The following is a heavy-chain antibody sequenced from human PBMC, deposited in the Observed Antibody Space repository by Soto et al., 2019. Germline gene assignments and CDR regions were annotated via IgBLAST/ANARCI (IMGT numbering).Heavy chain of an antibody. CDR1: GGSISSGDYY. Sequence: QVQLRESGPGLVKPSQTLSLTCTVSGGSISSGDYYWSWIRQPPGKGLEWIGYIFFSGTTYYNPYLKSRVTISVDTSKTQFALKLSSVTAADTAVYSCARDGYCTNGVCYTVFDYWGQGTLVTVSS. V-gene: IGHV4-30-4*01. D-gene: IGHD2-8*01. CDR2: IFFSGTT. J-gene: IGHJ4*02. CDR3: ARDGYCTNGVCYTVFDY.